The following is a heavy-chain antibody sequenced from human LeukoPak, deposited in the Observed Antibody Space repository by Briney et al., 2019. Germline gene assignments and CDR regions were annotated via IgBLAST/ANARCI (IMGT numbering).Heavy chain of an antibody. CDR1: GFTFSSYS. CDR2: ISSSSSYI. Sequence: GGSLRLSCAASGFTFSSYSMNWVRQAPGKGLEWVSSISSSSSYIYYADSVKGRFTISRDNAKNSLYLQMNILRAEDTAVYYCARERAVTTGIRSYYYYYMDVWGKGTTVTVPS. CDR3: ARERAVTTGIRSYYYYYMDV. J-gene: IGHJ6*03. V-gene: IGHV3-21*01. D-gene: IGHD4-11*01.